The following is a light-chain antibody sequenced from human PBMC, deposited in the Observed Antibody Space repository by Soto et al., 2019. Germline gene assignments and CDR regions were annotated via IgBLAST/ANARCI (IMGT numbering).Light chain of an antibody. Sequence: QSALTQPASVSGSPGQSITISCTGTSSDVSAYNYVSWYQQHPGKAPKLMIYEVSNRPSGVSNRFSGSKSGNTASLTISGLQAEDEADYYCSSYTSNITRVFGGGTKLTVL. J-gene: IGLJ2*01. V-gene: IGLV2-14*01. CDR1: SSDVSAYNY. CDR2: EVS. CDR3: SSYTSNITRV.